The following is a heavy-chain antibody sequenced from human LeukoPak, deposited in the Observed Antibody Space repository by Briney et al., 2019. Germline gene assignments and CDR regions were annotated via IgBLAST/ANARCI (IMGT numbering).Heavy chain of an antibody. J-gene: IGHJ5*02. CDR2: INHSGNT. CDR3: ARGGGYNWFDP. Sequence: PSETLSLTCAVSGGSFSGYYWSSIRQPPGKGLEWIGEINHSGNTNYNPSLKSRVTISVDTSKNQFSLTLSSVTAADTAVYYCARGGGYNWFDPWGQGTLVTVSS. V-gene: IGHV4-34*01. CDR1: GGSFSGYY. D-gene: IGHD3-10*01.